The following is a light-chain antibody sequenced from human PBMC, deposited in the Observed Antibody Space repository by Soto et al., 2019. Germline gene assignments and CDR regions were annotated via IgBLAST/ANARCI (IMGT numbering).Light chain of an antibody. Sequence: EIVLTQSPGTLSLSPGERAALSCRASQSVGNNFLGWYQQKTGQSPRLLIYHSSNRATGIPDRFSGTASGTDFTRTISRLEPEDFAVYYCHQNASPPLTFGGGTKVEIK. CDR1: QSVGNNF. CDR3: HQNASPPLT. CDR2: HSS. J-gene: IGKJ4*01. V-gene: IGKV3-20*01.